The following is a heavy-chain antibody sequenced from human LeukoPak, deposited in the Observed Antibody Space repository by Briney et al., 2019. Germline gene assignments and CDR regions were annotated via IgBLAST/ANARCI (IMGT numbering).Heavy chain of an antibody. J-gene: IGHJ4*02. D-gene: IGHD3-22*01. CDR2: LSFDGRNK. Sequence: PGVSLRLSCTASGFTFSTCGMHCVRQARGKGLEWLAVLSFDGRNKYYTDCVKGLFTISRDNSKNTLYLEMNSLRVEDTSVYYCAKVTTSSGYCCRFDHWGQGTLVTVSS. CDR3: AKVTTSSGYCCRFDH. CDR1: GFTFSTCG. V-gene: IGHV3-30*18.